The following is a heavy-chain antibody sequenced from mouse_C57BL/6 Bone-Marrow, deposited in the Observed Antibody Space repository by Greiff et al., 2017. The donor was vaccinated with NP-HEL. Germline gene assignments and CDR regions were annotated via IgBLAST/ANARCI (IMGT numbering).Heavy chain of an antibody. CDR1: GFTFSSYT. CDR3: ASDYVYAMGD. J-gene: IGHJ4*01. Sequence: EVQGVESGGGLVKPGGSLKLSCAASGFTFSSYTMSWVRQTPEKRLEWVATISGGGGNTYYPASVKGRFTIPRATAKNTLDLQMSSLRCEDSALYYCASDYVYAMGDWGQGASVTVSS. CDR2: ISGGGGNT. D-gene: IGHD2-4*01. V-gene: IGHV5-9*01.